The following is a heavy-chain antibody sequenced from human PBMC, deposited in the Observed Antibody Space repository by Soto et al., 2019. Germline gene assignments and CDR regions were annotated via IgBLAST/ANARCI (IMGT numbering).Heavy chain of an antibody. V-gene: IGHV4-4*02. CDR3: AREGEYCSGGSCYGNWFDP. CDR2: IYHSGST. Sequence: SETLSLTCAVSGGSISSSNWWSWVRQPPGKGLEWIGEIYHSGSTNYNPSLKSRVTISVDKSKNQFSLKLSSVTAADTAVYYCAREGEYCSGGSCYGNWFDPWGQGTLVTVSS. CDR1: GGSISSSNW. D-gene: IGHD2-15*01. J-gene: IGHJ5*02.